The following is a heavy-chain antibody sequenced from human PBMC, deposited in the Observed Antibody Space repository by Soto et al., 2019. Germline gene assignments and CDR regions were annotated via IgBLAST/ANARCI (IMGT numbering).Heavy chain of an antibody. CDR1: GFTFTNYA. Sequence: VQLLESGGGLVQPGGSLRLSCAASGFTFTNYAMSWVRQAPGKGLEWVSGINGPGITTYHADSVKGRFTISRDNSKNTLYLQMNSLRAEDTAVYYCAKLPGIAVTGIYDFWGQGTLVTVSS. CDR3: AKLPGIAVTGIYDF. V-gene: IGHV3-23*01. D-gene: IGHD6-19*01. J-gene: IGHJ4*02. CDR2: INGPGITT.